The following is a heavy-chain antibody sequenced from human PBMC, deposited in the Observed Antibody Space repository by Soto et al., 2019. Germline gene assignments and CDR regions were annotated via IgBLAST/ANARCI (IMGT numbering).Heavy chain of an antibody. CDR1: GFTFSSYW. CDR3: ARDHYYYDSSGYHESLFDY. D-gene: IGHD3-22*01. CDR2: INSDGSST. J-gene: IGHJ4*02. Sequence: PGGSLRLSCAASGFTFSSYWMHWVRQAPGKGLVWVSRINSDGSSTSYADSVKGRFTISRDNAKNTLYLQMNSLRAEDTAVYYCARDHYYYDSSGYHESLFDYWGQGTLVTVSS. V-gene: IGHV3-74*01.